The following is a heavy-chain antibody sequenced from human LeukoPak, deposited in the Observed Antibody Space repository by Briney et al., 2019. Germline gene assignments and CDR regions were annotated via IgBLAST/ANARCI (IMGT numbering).Heavy chain of an antibody. CDR2: ISSSSSSI. V-gene: IGHV3-48*01. J-gene: IGHJ4*02. D-gene: IGHD3-3*01. CDR1: GFTFSNYW. CDR3: ARDRGGADDFWSGYYTGYFDY. Sequence: PGGSLRLSCAASGFTFSNYWMHWVRQVPGKGLEWVSYISSSSSSIYYVDSVKGRFTISRDNAKNSLYLQMNSLRAEDTAVYYCARDRGGADDFWSGYYTGYFDYWGQGALVTVSS.